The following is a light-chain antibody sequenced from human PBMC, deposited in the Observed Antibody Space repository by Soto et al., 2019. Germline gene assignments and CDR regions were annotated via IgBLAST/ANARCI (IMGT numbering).Light chain of an antibody. CDR1: QYINTR. Sequence: EIVLTQSPATLSSFPGDRVTLSCRASQYINTRLAWYQHRPGQAPRLLIYQTSLRAAGIPARLSASGSGTDFTLTISRLEPEDFAVYYCQQYGSSPLTFGGGTKVDIK. CDR3: QQYGSSPLT. V-gene: IGKV3-20*01. CDR2: QTS. J-gene: IGKJ4*01.